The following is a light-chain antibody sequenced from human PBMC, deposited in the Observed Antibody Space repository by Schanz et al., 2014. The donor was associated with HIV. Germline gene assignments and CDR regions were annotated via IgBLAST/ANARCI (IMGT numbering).Light chain of an antibody. CDR2: DVS. Sequence: QSALTQPRSVPGSPGQSVTISCTGTSSDIGAYNYISWYQQHPGKAPKLMIYDVSNRPSGVSNRFSGSKSGNTASLTISGLQADDEGDYYCSSYSTTSTIIFGGGTKLPS. V-gene: IGLV2-14*03. CDR3: SSYSTTSTII. CDR1: SSDIGAYNY. J-gene: IGLJ2*01.